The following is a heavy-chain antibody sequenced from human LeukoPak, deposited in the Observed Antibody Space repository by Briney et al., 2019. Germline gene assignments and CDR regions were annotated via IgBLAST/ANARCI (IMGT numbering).Heavy chain of an antibody. V-gene: IGHV4-61*03. D-gene: IGHD3-22*01. J-gene: IGHJ3*01. CDR1: GASISSDAYY. Sequence: PETLSLTCAVSGASISSDAYYWHWIRRSPGKGLEWVGFVYYSGRTKYNPSLKSRVTMSIDTSTNHVSLRLRSVTAADTAMYFCVREASTSYYDSSGYYRQTETFDVWGLGTMVTVSS. CDR3: VREASTSYYDSSGYYRQTETFDV. CDR2: VYYSGRT.